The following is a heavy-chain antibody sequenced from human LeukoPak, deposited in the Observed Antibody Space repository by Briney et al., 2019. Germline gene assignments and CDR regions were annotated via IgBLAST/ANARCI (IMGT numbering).Heavy chain of an antibody. Sequence: GGSLRLSCAASGFTFSSYSVNWVRQAPGKGLEWVSSISSSSSYIYYADSVKGRFTISRDNAKNSLYLQMNSLRAEDTAVYYCARDPYCSSTSCPWAYYYYYYGMDVWGQGTTVTVSS. J-gene: IGHJ6*02. CDR1: GFTFSSYS. D-gene: IGHD2-2*01. CDR2: ISSSSSYI. CDR3: ARDPYCSSTSCPWAYYYYYYGMDV. V-gene: IGHV3-21*01.